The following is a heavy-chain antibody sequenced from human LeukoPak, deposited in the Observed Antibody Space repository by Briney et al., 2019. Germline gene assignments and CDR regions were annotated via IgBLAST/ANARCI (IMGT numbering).Heavy chain of an antibody. V-gene: IGHV5-10-1*01. Sequence: GESLKISCKASGYSFTSYWISWVRQMPGKGLEWMGKIDPSDSYTKYSPSFQGHVTISVDKFINTAYLQWSSLKASDTAIYYCARPYSSSSPYYYGMDVWGQGTTVTVSS. J-gene: IGHJ6*02. CDR1: GYSFTSYW. CDR3: ARPYSSSSPYYYGMDV. CDR2: IDPSDSYT. D-gene: IGHD6-6*01.